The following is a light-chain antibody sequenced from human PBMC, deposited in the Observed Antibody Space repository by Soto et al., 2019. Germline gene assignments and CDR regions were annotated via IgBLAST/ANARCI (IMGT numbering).Light chain of an antibody. V-gene: IGKV3-20*01. CDR2: GTS. CDR1: QSFNSNY. Sequence: IVMTQSPATLSVSPGERATLSCRASQSFNSNYLAWYQQKPGQAPRLLIYGTSNRATGIPDRFRGSGSGTDFTLTISRLEPEDFAVYYCQHYASSPRAFGQGTKVDIK. J-gene: IGKJ1*01. CDR3: QHYASSPRA.